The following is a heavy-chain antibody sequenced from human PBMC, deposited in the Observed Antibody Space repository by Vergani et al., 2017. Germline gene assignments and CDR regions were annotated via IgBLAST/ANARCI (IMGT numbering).Heavy chain of an antibody. CDR3: ARQNPYGSAHVDF. CDR2: IYFSGST. D-gene: IGHD3-10*01. V-gene: IGHV4-39*01. CDR1: GASIRSSNYY. Sequence: QLQLQESGPGLVKPSATLSLTCSVSGASIRSSNYYWGWIRQPPGKGLEWIARIYFSGSTYYNPSLKGRVPISVDKSKNRFSLKLSSVTAADTAVYYCARQNPYGSAHVDFWGRGVLVTVSA. J-gene: IGHJ4*02.